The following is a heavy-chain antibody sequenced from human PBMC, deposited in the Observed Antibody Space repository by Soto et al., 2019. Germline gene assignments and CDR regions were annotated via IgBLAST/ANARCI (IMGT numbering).Heavy chain of an antibody. CDR3: VRRVLTTKAFDY. CDR1: GFTFSSYA. V-gene: IGHV3-23*01. J-gene: IGHJ4*02. D-gene: IGHD3-22*01. Sequence: EVQLLESGGGLVQPGGSLRLSCAASGFTFSSYAMTWVRQAPGKGLEWVSTITASGDKTFYPDSVKGRFTISRDNSKNTLHLQMNSLRAEDTAIYFCVRRVLTTKAFDYWGQGILVTVSS. CDR2: ITASGDKT.